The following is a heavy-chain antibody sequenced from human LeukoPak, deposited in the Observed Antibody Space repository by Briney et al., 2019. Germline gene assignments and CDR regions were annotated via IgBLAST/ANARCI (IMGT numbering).Heavy chain of an antibody. J-gene: IGHJ4*02. CDR2: INHSGSN. Sequence: SETLSLTCAVYGGSFSGNYWIWIREPPGQGLEWIGEINHSGSNNYNPSLKSRVTMSVDTSKNQISLTLSSVTAADTAVYYCARGDSGWSPYYWGQGILVTVSA. V-gene: IGHV4-34*01. CDR1: GGSFSGNY. D-gene: IGHD6-19*01. CDR3: ARGDSGWSPYY.